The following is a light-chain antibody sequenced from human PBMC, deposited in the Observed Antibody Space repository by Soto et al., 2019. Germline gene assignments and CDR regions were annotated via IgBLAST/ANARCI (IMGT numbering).Light chain of an antibody. V-gene: IGKV1-39*01. CDR2: VAS. CDR3: QQVSSTPQT. Sequence: DLQMTQSPSSLSAFVGDRVTITCRASQSISIYLNWYQQKPGKAPKLLINVASSLQGGVPSRFSGSGSGTDFTLAISSLQPEDFATYYCQQVSSTPQTFGGGTKVEIK. J-gene: IGKJ4*01. CDR1: QSISIY.